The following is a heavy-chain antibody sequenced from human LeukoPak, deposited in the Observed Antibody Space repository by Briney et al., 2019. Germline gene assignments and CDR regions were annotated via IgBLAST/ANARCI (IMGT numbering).Heavy chain of an antibody. D-gene: IGHD1-1*01. CDR3: ARSLSTTGLR. V-gene: IGHV4-39*01. Sequence: MASETLSLTCTVSGGSVSSSDYYWGWIRQPPGKGLEWIGSINYSGNTYYNPSLKNRVTISVDTSKNQFSLKLSSVTAADTAAYYCARSLSTTGLRWGQGTLVTVSS. CDR2: INYSGNT. CDR1: GGSVSSSDYY. J-gene: IGHJ4*02.